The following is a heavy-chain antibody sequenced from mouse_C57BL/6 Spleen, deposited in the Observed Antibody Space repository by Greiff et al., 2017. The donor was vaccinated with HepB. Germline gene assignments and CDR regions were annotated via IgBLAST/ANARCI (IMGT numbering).Heavy chain of an antibody. CDR1: GYSFTGYF. Sequence: VQLKQSGPELVKPGDSVKISCKASGYSFTGYFMNWVMQSHGKSLEWIGRINPYNGDTFYNQKFKGKATLTVDKSSSTAHMELRSLTSEDSAVYYCARGNYGLYAMDYWGQGTSVTVSS. V-gene: IGHV1-20*01. CDR2: INPYNGDT. D-gene: IGHD1-1*02. CDR3: ARGNYGLYAMDY. J-gene: IGHJ4*01.